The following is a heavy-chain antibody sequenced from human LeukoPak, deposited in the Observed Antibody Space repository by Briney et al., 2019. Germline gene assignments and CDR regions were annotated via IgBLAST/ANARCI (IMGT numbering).Heavy chain of an antibody. V-gene: IGHV3-30-3*01. D-gene: IGHD6-19*01. CDR1: GFTFSSYA. CDR3: ARDPAPEWLAYYFDY. CDR2: ISHDGSNK. J-gene: IGHJ4*02. Sequence: TGGSLRLSCAVSGFTFSSYAMHWVRQAPGKGLEWVAVISHDGSNKYYADSVKGRFTITRDNSKNTLYLQMNSLRGEDTAVYYCARDPAPEWLAYYFDYWGQGTLVTVPS.